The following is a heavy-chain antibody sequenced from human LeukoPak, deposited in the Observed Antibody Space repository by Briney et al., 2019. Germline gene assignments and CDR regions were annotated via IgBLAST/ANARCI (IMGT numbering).Heavy chain of an antibody. Sequence: PSQTLSLTCTVSGGSISSGTYYWSWIRQPAGKGLEWIGRFYNSGSTNYNPSLRSRVTISVDPSKNQFSLKLSSVTAADTAVYYCARSGWKGEQPFDYWGQGTLVTVSS. CDR2: FYNSGST. CDR1: GGSISSGTYY. J-gene: IGHJ4*02. V-gene: IGHV4-61*02. CDR3: ARSGWKGEQPFDY. D-gene: IGHD3-16*01.